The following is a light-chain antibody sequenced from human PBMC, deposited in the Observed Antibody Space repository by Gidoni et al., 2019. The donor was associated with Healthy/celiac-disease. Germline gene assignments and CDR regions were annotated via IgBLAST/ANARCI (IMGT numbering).Light chain of an antibody. CDR2: WAS. J-gene: IGKJ4*01. CDR1: QSVLYSSNNKNY. V-gene: IGKV4-1*01. CDR3: QQYYSTPPA. Sequence: DIVMTQSPDSLALSLGERATINCKSSQSVLYSSNNKNYLAWYQQKPGQPPKLLIYWASTRESGVPDRFSGSGSGTDVTLTISSLQAEDVAVYYCQQYYSTPPAFXGXTKVEIK.